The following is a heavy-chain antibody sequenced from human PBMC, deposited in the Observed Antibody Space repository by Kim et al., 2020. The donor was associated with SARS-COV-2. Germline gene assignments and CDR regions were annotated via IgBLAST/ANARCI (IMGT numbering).Heavy chain of an antibody. V-gene: IGHV3-43*01. Sequence: KGRFTISRDNSKNSLYLQMNSLRTEDTALYYCAKDLLTAHFSHYYYYGMDVWGQGTTVTVSS. J-gene: IGHJ6*02. D-gene: IGHD3-9*01. CDR3: AKDLLTAHFSHYYYYGMDV.